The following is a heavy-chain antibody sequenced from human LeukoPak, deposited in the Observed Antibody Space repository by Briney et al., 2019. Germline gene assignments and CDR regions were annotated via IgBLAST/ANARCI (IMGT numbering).Heavy chain of an antibody. D-gene: IGHD3-10*01. CDR2: IYYSGST. Sequence: SETLSLTRTVSGGSISSSSYYWGWIRQPPGKGLEWIGSIYYSGSTYYNPSLKSRVTISVDTSKNQFSLKLSSVTAAGTAAYYCARKEGIYFDYWGQGTLVTVSS. CDR1: GGSISSSSYY. CDR3: ARKEGIYFDY. J-gene: IGHJ4*02. V-gene: IGHV4-39*01.